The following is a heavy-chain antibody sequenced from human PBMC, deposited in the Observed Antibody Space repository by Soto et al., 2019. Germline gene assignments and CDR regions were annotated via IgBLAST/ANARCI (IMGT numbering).Heavy chain of an antibody. V-gene: IGHV1-69*02. Sequence: GASVKVSCKASGGTFSSYTISWVRQAPGQGLEWMGRIIPILGIANYAQKFQGRVTITADKSTSTAYMELSSLRSEDTAVYYCASISLRSGYPLYYYYMDVWGKGTTVTVSS. CDR2: IIPILGIA. D-gene: IGHD3-3*01. J-gene: IGHJ6*03. CDR1: GGTFSSYT. CDR3: ASISLRSGYPLYYYYMDV.